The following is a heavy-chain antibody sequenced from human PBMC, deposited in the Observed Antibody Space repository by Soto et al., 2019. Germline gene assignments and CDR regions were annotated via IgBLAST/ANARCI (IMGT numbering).Heavy chain of an antibody. CDR3: ARDWIRILAVAGRPDYYYYYYGMDV. V-gene: IGHV1-46*01. Sequence: ASVKVSCKASGYTFTSYYMHWVRQAPGQGLEWMGIINPSGGSTSYAQKFQGRVTMTRDTSTSTVYMELSSLRSEDTAVYYCARDWIRILAVAGRPDYYYYYYGMDVWG. CDR1: GYTFTSYY. D-gene: IGHD6-19*01. J-gene: IGHJ6*02. CDR2: INPSGGST.